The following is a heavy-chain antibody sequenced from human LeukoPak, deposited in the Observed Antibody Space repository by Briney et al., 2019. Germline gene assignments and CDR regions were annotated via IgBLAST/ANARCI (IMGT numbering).Heavy chain of an antibody. CDR2: IYPGDSDT. J-gene: IGHJ4*02. CDR1: GYSFTSYW. Sequence: GESLKISCKGSGYSFTSYWIGWVRQMPGKGLEWMGIIYPGDSDTRYSPSFQGQVTISADKSISTAYLQWSSLKASDTAMYYCARGGHIYYDSSHPDYWGQGTLVTVSS. D-gene: IGHD3-22*01. V-gene: IGHV5-51*01. CDR3: ARGGHIYYDSSHPDY.